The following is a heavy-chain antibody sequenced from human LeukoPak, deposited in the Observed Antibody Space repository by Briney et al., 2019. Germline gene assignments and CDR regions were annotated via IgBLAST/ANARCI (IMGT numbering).Heavy chain of an antibody. CDR1: GFNFGTYE. V-gene: IGHV3-48*03. Sequence: PGGSLRLSCAASGFNFGTYEMNWVRQAPGKGLEWVSYISASGSTIYCADSLKGRFTISRDSTKNSLYLQMHSLRAEDTAVYYCARDSRGWYGMVDYWGQGTLVTVFS. D-gene: IGHD6-19*01. J-gene: IGHJ4*02. CDR3: ARDSRGWYGMVDY. CDR2: ISASGSTI.